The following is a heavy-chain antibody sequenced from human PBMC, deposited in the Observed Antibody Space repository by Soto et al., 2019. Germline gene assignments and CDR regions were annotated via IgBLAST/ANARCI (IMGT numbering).Heavy chain of an antibody. J-gene: IGHJ6*02. CDR3: ARSPPVRNAKTGYYYYGMDV. CDR1: GFTFSSYG. Sequence: HPGGSLRLSCAASGFTFSSYGMHWVRQAPGKGLEWVAVIWYDGSNKYYADSVKGRFTISRDNSKNTLYLQMNSLRAEDTAVYYCARSPPVRNAKTGYYYYGMDVWGQGTTVTVSS. V-gene: IGHV3-33*01. CDR2: IWYDGSNK. D-gene: IGHD1-1*01.